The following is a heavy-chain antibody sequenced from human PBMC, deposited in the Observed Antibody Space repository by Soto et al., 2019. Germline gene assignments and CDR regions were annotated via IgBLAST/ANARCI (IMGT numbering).Heavy chain of an antibody. CDR2: IGDDGRV. Sequence: PSETLSLTCTVSGGSISGSPYHWGWIRQPPGKGLEWIGSIGDDGRVYYNPSLRGRATLLVDTSNNRLSLNLNSVTAADTAVYYCAIPPPIEVAGPGYWGQGILVTVSS. J-gene: IGHJ4*02. V-gene: IGHV4-39*02. D-gene: IGHD3-22*01. CDR3: AIPPPIEVAGPGY. CDR1: GGSISGSPYH.